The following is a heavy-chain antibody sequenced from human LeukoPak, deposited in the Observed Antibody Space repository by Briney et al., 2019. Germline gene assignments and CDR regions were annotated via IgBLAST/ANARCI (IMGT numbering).Heavy chain of an antibody. J-gene: IGHJ4*02. D-gene: IGHD3-10*01. CDR3: VKDLGAGGGSVFDH. CDR2: ITSSSSFI. CDR1: GFTFSDYS. V-gene: IGHV3-21*01. Sequence: GGSLRLSCAASGFTFSDYSMSWVRQAPGKGLEWVASITSSSSFIYYVDSVKGRFTISRDNARNSLFLQMNSLRAEDTAIYYCVKDLGAGGGSVFDHWGQGVLVTVSS.